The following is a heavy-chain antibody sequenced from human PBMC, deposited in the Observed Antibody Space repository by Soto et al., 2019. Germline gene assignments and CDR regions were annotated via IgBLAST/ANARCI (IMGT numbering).Heavy chain of an antibody. CDR1: GFTFSSYA. D-gene: IGHD3-22*01. Sequence: GGSLRLSCAASGFTFSSYAMSWVRQAPGKGLEWVSAISGSGGSTYYADSVKGRFTISRDNSKNTLYLQMNSLRAEDTAVYYCAKPSTVYYDSSGYFEYWGQGTLVTVSS. V-gene: IGHV3-23*01. CDR3: AKPSTVYYDSSGYFEY. CDR2: ISGSGGST. J-gene: IGHJ4*02.